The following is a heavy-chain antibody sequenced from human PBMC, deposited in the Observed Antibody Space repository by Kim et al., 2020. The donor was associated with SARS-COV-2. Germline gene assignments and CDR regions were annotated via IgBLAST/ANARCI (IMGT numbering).Heavy chain of an antibody. D-gene: IGHD6-19*01. CDR1: GFTFSSYA. J-gene: IGHJ6*02. Sequence: GGSLRLSCAASGFTFSSYAMSWVRQAPGKGLEWVSAISGSGGSTYYADSVKGRFTISRDNSKNTLYLQMNSLRAEDTAVYYCASPDSSGGVPTSYYYGMDVWGQGTTVTVSS. V-gene: IGHV3-23*01. CDR3: ASPDSSGGVPTSYYYGMDV. CDR2: ISGSGGST.